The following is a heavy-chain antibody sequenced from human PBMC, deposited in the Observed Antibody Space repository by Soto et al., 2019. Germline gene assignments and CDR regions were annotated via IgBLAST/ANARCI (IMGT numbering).Heavy chain of an antibody. CDR1: GYMFVTYG. CDR2: ISAYNGNT. CDR3: ARDLDGSGSYYTDY. Sequence: ASVKVSCKASGYMFVTYGINWVRQAPGQGLEGMGWISAYNGNTKYAQNLQGRVTMTTDASTSTAYMEMRSLRSDDTAVYYCARDLDGSGSYYTDYWGPGTLVTVSS. D-gene: IGHD3-10*01. V-gene: IGHV1-18*01. J-gene: IGHJ4*02.